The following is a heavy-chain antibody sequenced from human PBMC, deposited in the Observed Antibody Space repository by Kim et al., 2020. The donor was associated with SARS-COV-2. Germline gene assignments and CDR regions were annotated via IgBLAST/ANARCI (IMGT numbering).Heavy chain of an antibody. V-gene: IGHV4-4*02. Sequence: PSLKSRVTIAVDKSKTQFSLKLSSVTAADTAVYYCASQGLWFGDQDWFDPWGQGTLVTVSS. CDR3: ASQGLWFGDQDWFDP. J-gene: IGHJ5*02. D-gene: IGHD3-10*01.